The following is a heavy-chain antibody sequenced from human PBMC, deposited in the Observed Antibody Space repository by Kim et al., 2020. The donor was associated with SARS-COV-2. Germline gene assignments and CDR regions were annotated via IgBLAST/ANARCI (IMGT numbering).Heavy chain of an antibody. Sequence: ASVKVSCKASGYTFTSYAMHWVRQAPGQRLEWMGWINAGNGNTKYSQKFQGRVTITRDTSASTAYMELSSLRSEDTAVYFCARDRRVVYSGYDSPRWRFDPWGQGTLVTVSS. CDR1: GYTFTSYA. J-gene: IGHJ5*02. CDR2: INAGNGNT. D-gene: IGHD5-12*01. CDR3: ARDRRVVYSGYDSPRWRFDP. V-gene: IGHV1-3*01.